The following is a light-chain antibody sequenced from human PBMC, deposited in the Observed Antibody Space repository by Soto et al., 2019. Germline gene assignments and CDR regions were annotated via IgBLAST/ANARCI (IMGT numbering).Light chain of an antibody. V-gene: IGKV3-20*01. CDR1: QSVSSSY. CDR3: QQYGSSPYT. CDR2: DAS. Sequence: EIVLTQSPGTLSLSPGERATLSCRASQSVSSSYLAWYQQKPGQAPRLLIYDASSRATGIPDRFSGSGSGTDFTISRLEPEDFAVYYCQQYGSSPYTFGQGTKLEIK. J-gene: IGKJ2*01.